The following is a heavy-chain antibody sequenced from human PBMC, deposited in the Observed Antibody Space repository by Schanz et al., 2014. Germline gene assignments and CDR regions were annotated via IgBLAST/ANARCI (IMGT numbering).Heavy chain of an antibody. V-gene: IGHV3-7*02. CDR2: IKEDGSVK. CDR1: GFTFSDYW. J-gene: IGHJ5*01. CDR3: AKQHIVRGVIYLNWFDS. Sequence: EVQLVESGGGLVQPGGSLRLSCTASGFTFSDYWMSWVRQAPGKGLEWVANIKEDGSVKDYVDSVKGRFTISRDNAKNSLYLQMTSLRAEDTAVYYCAKQHIVRGVIYLNWFDSWGQGTPVTVSS. D-gene: IGHD3-10*01.